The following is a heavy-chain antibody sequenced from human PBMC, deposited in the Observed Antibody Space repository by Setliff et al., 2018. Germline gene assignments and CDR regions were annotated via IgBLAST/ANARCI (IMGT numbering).Heavy chain of an antibody. V-gene: IGHV3-48*01. D-gene: IGHD6-19*01. CDR1: GFTFSEYN. J-gene: IGHJ4*02. Sequence: LRLSCAASGFTFSEYNMNWVRQAPGKGPEWLSYISTSSGTIFYADSVKGRFTISRDSANNSVFLQMNSLGVEDTAVYYCVTDPPFSGWSFDSWGQGTLVTVSS. CDR3: VTDPPFSGWSFDS. CDR2: ISTSSGTI.